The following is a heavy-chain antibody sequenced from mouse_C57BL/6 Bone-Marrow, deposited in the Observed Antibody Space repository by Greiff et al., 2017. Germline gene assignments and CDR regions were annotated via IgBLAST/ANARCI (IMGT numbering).Heavy chain of an antibody. J-gene: IGHJ4*01. Sequence: VQLKQSGGGLVKPGGSLKLSCAASGFTFSSYAMSWVRQTPEKRLEWVATISDGGSYTYYPDNVKGRFTISRDNAKNNLYLQMSHLKSEDTAMYYCAREFYYDYDRGDYYAMDDWGQGTSVTVSS. CDR1: GFTFSSYA. V-gene: IGHV5-4*01. CDR2: ISDGGSYT. CDR3: AREFYYDYDRGDYYAMDD. D-gene: IGHD2-4*01.